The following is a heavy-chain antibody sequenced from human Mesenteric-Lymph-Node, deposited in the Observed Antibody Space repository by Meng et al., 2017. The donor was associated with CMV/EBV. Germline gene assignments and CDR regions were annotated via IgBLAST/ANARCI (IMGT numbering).Heavy chain of an antibody. D-gene: IGHD3-3*01. CDR1: GFTFSSYE. CDR3: ARGGDFDFPYGMDV. CDR2: ISSSGSTI. J-gene: IGHJ6*02. V-gene: IGHV3-48*03. Sequence: GGSLRLTCAASGFTFSSYEMNWVRQAPGKGLEWVSYISSSGSTIYYADSVKGRFTISRDNAKNSLYLQMNSLRVEDTAVYYCARGGDFDFPYGMDVWGQGTTVTVSS.